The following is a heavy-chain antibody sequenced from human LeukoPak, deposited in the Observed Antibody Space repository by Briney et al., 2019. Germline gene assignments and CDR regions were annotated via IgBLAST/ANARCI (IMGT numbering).Heavy chain of an antibody. J-gene: IGHJ4*02. CDR3: ARDKCSGDYCYLFDY. CDR2: TNPNSGGT. Sequence: ASVKVSCKASGYTFTGYYMHWVRQAPGQGLEWMGWTNPNSGGTNYAQKFQGWVTMTRDTSISTAYMELSSLRSEDTAVYYCARDKCSGDYCYLFDYWGQGTLVTVSS. CDR1: GYTFTGYY. V-gene: IGHV1-2*04. D-gene: IGHD2-15*01.